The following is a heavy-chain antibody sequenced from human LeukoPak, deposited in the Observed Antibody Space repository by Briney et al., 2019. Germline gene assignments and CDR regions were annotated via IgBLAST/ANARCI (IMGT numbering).Heavy chain of an antibody. CDR1: GFTVSSNY. Sequence: GGSLRLSCAASGFTVSSNYMSWVRQAPGKGLEWVSVIYSCGSTYYADSVKGRFTISRDNSKNTLYLQMNSLRAEDTAVYYCARVGGYSGYGEDAFDIWGQGTMVTVSS. J-gene: IGHJ3*02. CDR3: ARVGGYSGYGEDAFDI. CDR2: IYSCGST. D-gene: IGHD5-12*01. V-gene: IGHV3-66*03.